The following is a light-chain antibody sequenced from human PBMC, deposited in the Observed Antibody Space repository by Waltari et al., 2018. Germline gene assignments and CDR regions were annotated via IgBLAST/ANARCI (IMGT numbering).Light chain of an antibody. V-gene: IGLV2-14*01. CDR1: SSDVGGYNY. J-gene: IGLJ3*02. Sequence: QSALTQPASVSGSPGQSITISCTGTSSDVGGYNYVSWYQQHPGKAPKLLIYDVTKWPSGVSNRFSGSKSGNTASLTISGRQAEDEADYYCSSYTSSSTWVFGGGTKLTVL. CDR2: DVT. CDR3: SSYTSSSTWV.